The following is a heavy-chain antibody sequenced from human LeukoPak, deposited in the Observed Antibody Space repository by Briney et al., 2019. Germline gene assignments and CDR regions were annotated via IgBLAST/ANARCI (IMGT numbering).Heavy chain of an antibody. Sequence: PSETLSLTCTVSGGSISSYYWSWIRQPPGKGLEWIGYIYYSGSTNYNPSLKSRVTISVDTSKNQFSLKLSSVTAADTAVYYCASGTMIVVVITPFDYWGQGTLVTVSS. V-gene: IGHV4-59*01. CDR2: IYYSGST. J-gene: IGHJ4*02. CDR3: ASGTMIVVVITPFDY. CDR1: GGSISSYY. D-gene: IGHD3-22*01.